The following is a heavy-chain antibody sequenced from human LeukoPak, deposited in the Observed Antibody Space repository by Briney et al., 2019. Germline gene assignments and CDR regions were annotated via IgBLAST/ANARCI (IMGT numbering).Heavy chain of an antibody. J-gene: IGHJ4*02. CDR1: GYTFTGYY. CDR3: ATTGIFGVAKGYFDY. D-gene: IGHD3-3*01. V-gene: IGHV1-2*06. Sequence: GASVKVSCKASGYTFTGYYMHWVRQAPGQGLEWMGRINPNSSGTNYAQKFQGRVTMTRDTSISTAYMELSRLRSDDTAVYYCATTGIFGVAKGYFDYRGQGTLVTVSS. CDR2: INPNSSGT.